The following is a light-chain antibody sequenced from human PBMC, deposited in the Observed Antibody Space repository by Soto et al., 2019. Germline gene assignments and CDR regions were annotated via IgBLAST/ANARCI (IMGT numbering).Light chain of an antibody. V-gene: IGKV4-1*01. CDR1: QSVLYSSNNKNY. J-gene: IGKJ2*01. CDR2: WAS. Sequence: DIVMTQSPDSLAVSLGERATINCKSSQSVLYSSNNKNYLAWYQQKPGQPPKLLIYWASTRESRVPDRFSGSGSGTDVTLTIICLQAEDVAVYYCQQYYSTPYTFGQGTKLEIK. CDR3: QQYYSTPYT.